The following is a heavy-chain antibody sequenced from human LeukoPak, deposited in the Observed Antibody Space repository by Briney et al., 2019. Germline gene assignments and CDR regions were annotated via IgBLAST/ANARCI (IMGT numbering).Heavy chain of an antibody. CDR3: ARARGTGYFDY. J-gene: IGHJ4*02. D-gene: IGHD3-10*01. Sequence: GGSLRLSCAASGFTFSSYDMYWVRQATGKGLEWVSAIGSAGDPYYPGSVKGRFTISRENAKNSLYLQMNSLRAGDTAVYSCARARGTGYFDYWGQGTLVTVSS. CDR1: GFTFSSYD. V-gene: IGHV3-13*05. CDR2: IGSAGDP.